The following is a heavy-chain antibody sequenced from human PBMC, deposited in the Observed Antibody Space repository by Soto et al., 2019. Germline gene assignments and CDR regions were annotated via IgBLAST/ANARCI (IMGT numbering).Heavy chain of an antibody. V-gene: IGHV3-48*02. Sequence: DVQVVESGGGLVQPGGSLRLSCEASGFTFSSYSMNWVRQAPGKGLEWVSYISIGSTTIFYAESVKGRFTISRDNAKTSLYLQLNSLRDEYTAVYYCARDNGMAGSFDPWGQGTLVTVSS. CDR2: ISIGSTTI. CDR1: GFTFSSYS. CDR3: ARDNGMAGSFDP. J-gene: IGHJ5*02.